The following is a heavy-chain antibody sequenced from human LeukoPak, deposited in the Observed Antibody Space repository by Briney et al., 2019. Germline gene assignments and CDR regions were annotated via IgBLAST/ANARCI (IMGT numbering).Heavy chain of an antibody. CDR3: ARGLYYDILTGSYYYYMDV. Sequence: ASVKVSCKASGGTFSSYAMSWVRQAPGHGLEWTGGVIPIFCTANYAQKFQGRVTITTAESTSTAYMELSSLRSEDTAVYYCARGLYYDILTGSYYYYMDVWGKGPTVTVSS. D-gene: IGHD3-9*01. V-gene: IGHV1-69*05. CDR1: GGTFSSYA. CDR2: VIPIFCTA. J-gene: IGHJ6*03.